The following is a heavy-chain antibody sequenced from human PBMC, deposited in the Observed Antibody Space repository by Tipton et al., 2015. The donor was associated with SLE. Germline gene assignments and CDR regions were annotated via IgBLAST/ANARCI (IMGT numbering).Heavy chain of an antibody. Sequence: TLSLTCTVSGGSLSISNYYWAWIRQPPGKGLEWIGNIFDSGSTYYNPSFRSRVNISVDTSKNQFSLKVKSVTTADTAVYYCARMRGGYNAHHWGQGILVTVSS. CDR2: IFDSGST. D-gene: IGHD5-24*01. J-gene: IGHJ5*02. CDR1: GGSLSISNYY. CDR3: ARMRGGYNAHH. V-gene: IGHV4-39*07.